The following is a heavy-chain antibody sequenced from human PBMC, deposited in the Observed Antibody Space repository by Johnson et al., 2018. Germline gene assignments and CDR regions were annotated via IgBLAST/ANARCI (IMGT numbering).Heavy chain of an antibody. Sequence: QVQLVESGGGVVQPGRSLRLSCAASGFTFSSYAMHWVRQAPGKGLEWVAVISYDGSNKYYADSVKGRFTISRDNSKNTLYLQMNSLRTEDTAFYYCAKSRGGYSLCNSFYFWGPGNMGTLPS. J-gene: IGHJ3*01. CDR3: AKSRGGYSLCNSFYF. CDR2: ISYDGSNK. V-gene: IGHV3-30-3*02. CDR1: GFTFSSYA. D-gene: IGHD5-18*01.